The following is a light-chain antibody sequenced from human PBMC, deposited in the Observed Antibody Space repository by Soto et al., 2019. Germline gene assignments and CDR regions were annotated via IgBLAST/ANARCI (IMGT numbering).Light chain of an antibody. CDR2: GAS. V-gene: IGKV3-20*01. CDR1: QSISSSY. Sequence: ETVLTQSPGNLSLSPGERATRSCRASQSISSSYLAWYQQKHGQAPRLLIYGASNRATGIPDRFSGRGSGTDFTLTISRLESEDFAVYYCQQYGSSCTCGQGTKLEIK. J-gene: IGKJ2*02. CDR3: QQYGSSCT.